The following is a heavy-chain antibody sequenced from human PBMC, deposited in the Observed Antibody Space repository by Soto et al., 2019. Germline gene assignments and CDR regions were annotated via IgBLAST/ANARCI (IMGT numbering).Heavy chain of an antibody. CDR1: GFTFSSYA. V-gene: IGHV3-30*04. Sequence: GGSLRLSCAASGFTFSSYAMHWVRQAPGKGLEWVAVISYDGSNKYYAGSVKGRFTISRDNSKNTLYLQMNSLRAEDTAVYYCARDPYSSSWYYFDYWGQGTLVTVSS. CDR2: ISYDGSNK. J-gene: IGHJ4*02. D-gene: IGHD6-13*01. CDR3: ARDPYSSSWYYFDY.